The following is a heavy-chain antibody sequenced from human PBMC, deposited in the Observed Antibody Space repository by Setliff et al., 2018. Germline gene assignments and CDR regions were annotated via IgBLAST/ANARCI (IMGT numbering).Heavy chain of an antibody. CDR3: ARLRGIAVPGAPKYYSPGY. D-gene: IGHD6-19*01. V-gene: IGHV3-33*08. Sequence: GGSLRLSCAASGFTFSTYRMHWVRQAPGKGLEWVAVIWDDGGNKYHADSVKGRFTISRDNSKNTLYLQMNSLRPEDTAVYYCARLRGIAVPGAPKYYSPGYWGQGTLVTVSS. CDR1: GFTFSTYR. J-gene: IGHJ4*02. CDR2: IWDDGGNK.